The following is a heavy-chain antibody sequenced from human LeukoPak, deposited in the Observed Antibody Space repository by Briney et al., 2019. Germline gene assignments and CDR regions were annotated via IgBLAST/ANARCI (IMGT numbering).Heavy chain of an antibody. Sequence: GGSLRLSCTASGFTFSTYTMNWVRQASGKGLEWVGRIRSKANSYATAYAASVKGRFTISRDDSKNTAYLQMNSLKTEDTAVYYCTSPSAMADYWGQGTLVTVSS. CDR1: GFTFSTYT. CDR2: IRSKANSYAT. CDR3: TSPSAMADY. J-gene: IGHJ4*02. D-gene: IGHD5-18*01. V-gene: IGHV3-73*01.